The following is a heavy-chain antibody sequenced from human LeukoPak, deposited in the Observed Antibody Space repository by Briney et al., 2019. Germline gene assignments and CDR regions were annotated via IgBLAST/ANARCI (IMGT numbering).Heavy chain of an antibody. CDR1: GFNFHEYS. D-gene: IGHD4/OR15-4a*01. CDR3: VRERSATYLLDY. Sequence: GGSLRLSCTASGFNFHEYSMHWVRQAPGEGLEWVSVINWYSGSMVYADSVKGRFTISRDNANNLVYLQMNRLRADDTALYYCVRERSATYLLDYWGQGTLVTVSS. J-gene: IGHJ4*02. V-gene: IGHV3-9*01. CDR2: INWYSGSM.